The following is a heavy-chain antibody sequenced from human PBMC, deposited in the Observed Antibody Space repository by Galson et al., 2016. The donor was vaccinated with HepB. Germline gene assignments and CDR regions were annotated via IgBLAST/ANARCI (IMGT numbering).Heavy chain of an antibody. J-gene: IGHJ4*02. CDR1: GFTLSSFG. Sequence: SLRLSCAASGFTLSSFGMHWVRQAPGKGLEWAALIWSDGSNKYNADSVKGRFTISRDNSKNTLYLQMNSLSVDDTAVYYCARGGRNDVFDYWGQGTLVTVSS. CDR3: ARGGRNDVFDY. V-gene: IGHV3-33*01. CDR2: IWSDGSNK. D-gene: IGHD1-1*01.